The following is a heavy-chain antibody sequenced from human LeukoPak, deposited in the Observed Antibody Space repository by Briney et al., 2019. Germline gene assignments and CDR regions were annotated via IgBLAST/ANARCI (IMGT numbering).Heavy chain of an antibody. CDR2: IWYDGSNK. CDR3: ARDMGGIAVAGFDY. Sequence: GGSLRLSCAASGFTFSSYAMSWVRQAPGKGLEWVAVIWYDGSNKYYADSVKGRFTISRDNSKNTLYLQMNSLRAEDTAVYYCARDMGGIAVAGFDYWGQGTLVTVSS. V-gene: IGHV3-33*08. D-gene: IGHD6-19*01. J-gene: IGHJ4*02. CDR1: GFTFSSYA.